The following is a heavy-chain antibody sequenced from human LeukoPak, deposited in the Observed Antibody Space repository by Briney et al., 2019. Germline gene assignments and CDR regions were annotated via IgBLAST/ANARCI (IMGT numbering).Heavy chain of an antibody. Sequence: GASVKVSCKASGYTFTSYGISWVRQAPGQGLEWMGWISAYNGNTNYAQKLQGRVTMTTDTSTSTAYMELRSLRSDDTAVYYCARDQRIGYSSGWPYFDYWGQGTLVTVSS. D-gene: IGHD6-19*01. V-gene: IGHV1-18*04. J-gene: IGHJ4*02. CDR2: ISAYNGNT. CDR1: GYTFTSYG. CDR3: ARDQRIGYSSGWPYFDY.